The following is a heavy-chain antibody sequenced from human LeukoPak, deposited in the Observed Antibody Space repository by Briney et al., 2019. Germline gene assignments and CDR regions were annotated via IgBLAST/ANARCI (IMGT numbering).Heavy chain of an antibody. V-gene: IGHV4-31*03. CDR3: ARTEVAAAGNQIFDY. D-gene: IGHD6-13*01. CDR2: IYYSGST. CDR1: GGSISSGGYY. Sequence: SQTLSLTCTVSGGSISSGGYYWSWIRQHPGKGLEWIGYIYYSGSTYYNPSLKSRVTISVDTSKNQFSLKLSSVTAADTAVYYCARTEVAAAGNQIFDYWGQGTLVTVSS. J-gene: IGHJ4*02.